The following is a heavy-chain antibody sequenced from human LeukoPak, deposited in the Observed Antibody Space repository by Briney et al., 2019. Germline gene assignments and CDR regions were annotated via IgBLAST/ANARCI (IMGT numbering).Heavy chain of an antibody. CDR2: IYYSGST. J-gene: IGHJ5*02. D-gene: IGHD1-26*01. CDR3: ASNPGSYGWFDP. V-gene: IGHV4-39*01. CDR1: GGSISSSSYY. Sequence: SETLSLTCTVSGGSISSSSYYWGWIRQPPGKGLDWIGRIYYSGSTYYNPSLKSRVTISVDTYNIQFSLKLSSVTAADTVVYYCASNPGSYGWFDPWGQGTLVTVSS.